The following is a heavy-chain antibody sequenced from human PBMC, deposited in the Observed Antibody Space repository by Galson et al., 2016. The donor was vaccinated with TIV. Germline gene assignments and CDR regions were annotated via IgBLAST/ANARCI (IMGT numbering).Heavy chain of an antibody. CDR3: AREEVIDDAFDI. CDR1: GFTFTTYW. J-gene: IGHJ3*02. V-gene: IGHV3-74*01. D-gene: IGHD2-21*01. Sequence: SLRLSCAASGFTFTTYWMHWVRQAPGKGRMWVARISTDGSVGDYADSVKGRFTISRDNAKNTLYLQMNSLRAEDTAVYYCAREEVIDDAFDIWGPGTMVTVAS. CDR2: ISTDGSVG.